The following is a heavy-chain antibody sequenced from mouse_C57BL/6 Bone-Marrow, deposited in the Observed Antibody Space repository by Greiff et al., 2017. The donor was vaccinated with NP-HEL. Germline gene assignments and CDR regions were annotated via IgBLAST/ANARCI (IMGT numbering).Heavy chain of an antibody. Sequence: EVHLVESGGGLVQPGGSLKLSCAASGFTFSDYYMYWVRQTPEKRLEWVAYISNGGGSTYYPDTVKGRFTISRDNAKNTLYLQMSRLKSEDTAMYYCARHRGYDYDDYAMDYWGQGTSVTVSS. CDR2: ISNGGGST. CDR3: ARHRGYDYDDYAMDY. CDR1: GFTFSDYY. D-gene: IGHD2-4*01. V-gene: IGHV5-12*01. J-gene: IGHJ4*01.